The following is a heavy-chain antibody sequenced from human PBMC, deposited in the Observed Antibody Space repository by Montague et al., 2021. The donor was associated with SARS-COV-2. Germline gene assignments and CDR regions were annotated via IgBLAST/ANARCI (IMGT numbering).Heavy chain of an antibody. CDR3: ASPGVYYDSSGLLGFDY. CDR1: GGSISSSCYY. J-gene: IGHJ4*02. Sequence: SETLSLTCTVSGGSISSSCYYWGWIRQPPGKGLEWIGSIYYSGSTYYNPSLKSRVTISVDTSKNQFSLKLSSVTAADTAVYYCASPGVYYDSSGLLGFDYWGQGTLVTVSS. CDR2: IYYSGST. D-gene: IGHD3-22*01. V-gene: IGHV4-39*01.